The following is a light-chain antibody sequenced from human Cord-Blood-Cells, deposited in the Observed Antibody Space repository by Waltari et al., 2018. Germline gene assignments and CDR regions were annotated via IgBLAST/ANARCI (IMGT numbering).Light chain of an antibody. J-gene: IGLJ2*01. Sequence: QSVLTQPPSASGTPGQRVTISCSGSSSNIGSNSEYWYQQLPGTAPKLLIYRNNQRPSGVPDRFSGSKSGTSASLAISGLRSEDEADYYCAAWDDSLSGVVFGGGTKLTVL. CDR2: RNN. CDR3: AAWDDSLSGVV. CDR1: SSNIGSNS. V-gene: IGLV1-47*01.